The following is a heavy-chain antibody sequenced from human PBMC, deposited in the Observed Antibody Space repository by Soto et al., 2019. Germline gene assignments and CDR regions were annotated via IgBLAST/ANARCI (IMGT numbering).Heavy chain of an antibody. CDR2: IFSNDET. J-gene: IGHJ5*02. CDR3: ARINFGIPAAILRWFDP. D-gene: IGHD2-2*01. Sequence: QVTLKESGPVLVKPTETLTLTCTVSGFSLSNARMGVSCIRQSPGKALEWLAHIFSNDETSYSTTLKNRLTISKDTSNIQVVLTMTNMDPVDTATYYCARINFGIPAAILRWFDPWGQGTLVTVSS. V-gene: IGHV2-26*01. CDR1: GFSLSNARMG.